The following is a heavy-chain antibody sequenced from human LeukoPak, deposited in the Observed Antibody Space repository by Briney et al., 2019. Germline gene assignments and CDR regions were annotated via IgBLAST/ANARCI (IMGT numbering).Heavy chain of an antibody. CDR2: ISYDGSNK. Sequence: GGSLRLSCAASGFTFSSNAMTWVRQAPGKGLERVAVISYDGSNKYYADSVKGRFTISRDNSKNTLYLQMNSLRAEDTAVYYCAKLCVVPAASVDYWGQGTLVTVSS. CDR3: AKLCVVPAASVDY. D-gene: IGHD2-2*01. V-gene: IGHV3-30*18. CDR1: GFTFSSNA. J-gene: IGHJ4*02.